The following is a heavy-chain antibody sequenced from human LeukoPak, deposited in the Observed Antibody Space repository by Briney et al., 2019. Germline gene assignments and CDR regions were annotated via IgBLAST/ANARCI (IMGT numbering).Heavy chain of an antibody. V-gene: IGHV4-34*01. CDR2: INHSGST. CDR1: GGSFSGYY. Sequence: SETLSLTCAVYGGSFSGYYWSWIRQPPGKGLEWIGEINHSGSTNYNPSLKSRVTISVDTSKNQFSLKLSSVTAADTAVYYCARHSRGTNQLLSLPQYYDYWGQGVLVIVSS. D-gene: IGHD2-21*01. J-gene: IGHJ4*01. CDR3: ARHSRGTNQLLSLPQYYDY.